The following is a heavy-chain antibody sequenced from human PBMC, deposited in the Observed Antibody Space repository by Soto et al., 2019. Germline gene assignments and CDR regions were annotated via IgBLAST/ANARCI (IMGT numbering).Heavy chain of an antibody. CDR2: ISAYNGNT. D-gene: IGHD1-26*01. CDR1: GYTFTSYG. V-gene: IGHV1-18*01. CDR3: ARDPGGGWELLPFDY. Sequence: QVQLVQSGAEVKKPGASVKVSCKASGYTFTSYGISWVRQAPGQGLEWMGWISAYNGNTNYAQKLQGRDTMTTDTSTSTAYLELRSLRSEDTAVYYWARDPGGGWELLPFDYWGQGTLVTVSS. J-gene: IGHJ4*02.